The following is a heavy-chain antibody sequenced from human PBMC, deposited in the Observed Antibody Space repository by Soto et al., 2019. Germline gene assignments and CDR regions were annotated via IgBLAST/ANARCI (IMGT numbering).Heavy chain of an antibody. CDR1: GFTFSSSG. J-gene: IGHJ4*02. V-gene: IGHV3-30*18. CDR3: AKAADVDVTMEIDF. CDR2: ISYDGNNE. D-gene: IGHD3-10*01. Sequence: LRLSCAASGFTFSSSGMHWVRQAPGKGLEWVAFISYDGNNEYYADSVKGRFTISRDNSKNTLFLQMVGLRPEGTAVYYCAKAADVDVTMEIDFWGQGTLVTVSS.